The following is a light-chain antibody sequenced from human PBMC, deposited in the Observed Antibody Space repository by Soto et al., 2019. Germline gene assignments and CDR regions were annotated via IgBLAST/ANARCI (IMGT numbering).Light chain of an antibody. J-gene: IGLJ1*01. CDR2: DVS. CDR3: SSYTSSVTYV. V-gene: IGLV2-14*03. CDR1: SSDVGGYRY. Sequence: QSVLTQPASVSGSPGQSITISCTGTSSDVGGYRYVSWYQHHPGKAPKLMIYDVSYRPSGVSDRFSGSKSGNTASLTISGLQAEDEADYYCSSYTSSVTYVFGTGTKATVL.